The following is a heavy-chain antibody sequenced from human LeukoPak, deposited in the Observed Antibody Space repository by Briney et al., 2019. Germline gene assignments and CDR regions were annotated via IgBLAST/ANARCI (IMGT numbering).Heavy chain of an antibody. Sequence: PSETLSLTCTVSGGSISSGDYYWSWIRQPPGKGLEWIGYIYYSGSTYYNPSLKSRVTISVDTSKNQFSLKLSSVTAADTAVYYCARGIVPKDQITIFGVVIHLFSWFDPWGQGTLVTVSS. J-gene: IGHJ5*02. CDR1: GGSISSGDYY. CDR2: IYYSGST. CDR3: ARGIVPKDQITIFGVVIHLFSWFDP. V-gene: IGHV4-30-4*01. D-gene: IGHD3-3*01.